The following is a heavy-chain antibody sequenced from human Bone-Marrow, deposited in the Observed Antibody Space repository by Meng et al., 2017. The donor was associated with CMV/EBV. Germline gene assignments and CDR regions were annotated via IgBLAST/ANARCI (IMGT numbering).Heavy chain of an antibody. V-gene: IGHV3-15*01. CDR2: IRAKNDGETT. CDR3: TVDVPAPLAQIDY. D-gene: IGHD3-10*02. Sequence: SGFTLANDWMNWVRQAPGKGLEWVGRIRAKNDGETTDYAAPVKGRFTISRDDSKNTLFLQMNSLKTEDTAVYYCTVDVPAPLAQIDYWGQGTLVTVSS. J-gene: IGHJ4*02. CDR1: GFTLANDW.